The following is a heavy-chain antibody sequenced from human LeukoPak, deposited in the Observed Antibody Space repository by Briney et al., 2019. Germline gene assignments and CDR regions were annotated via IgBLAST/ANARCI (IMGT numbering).Heavy chain of an antibody. CDR3: AGAFEQWLVGGVGY. D-gene: IGHD6-19*01. J-gene: IGHJ4*02. CDR1: GFTFSSYS. CDR2: ISSSSSYI. V-gene: IGHV3-21*01. Sequence: GGSLRLSCAASGFTFSSYSMNWVRQAPGKGLEWVSSISSSSSYIYYADSVKGRFTISRDNAKNSLYLQMNSLRAEDTAVYYCAGAFEQWLVGGVGYWGQGTLVTVSS.